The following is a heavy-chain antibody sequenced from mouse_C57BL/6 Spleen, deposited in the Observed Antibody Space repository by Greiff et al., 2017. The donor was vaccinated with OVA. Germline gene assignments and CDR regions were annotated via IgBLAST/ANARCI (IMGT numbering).Heavy chain of an antibody. V-gene: IGHV1-69*01. CDR2: IYPADSYT. CDR1: GYTFTSYW. D-gene: IGHD2-5*01. Sequence: QVQLKQPGAELVMPGASVKLSCKASGYTFTSYWMRWVKQRPGQGLEWIGEIYPADSYTNYNQKFKGKATLTVDKSSSTADMQLSSLTSEDAAVYYCARSKTLYYFDYWGQGTTLTVSS. J-gene: IGHJ2*01. CDR3: ARSKTLYYFDY.